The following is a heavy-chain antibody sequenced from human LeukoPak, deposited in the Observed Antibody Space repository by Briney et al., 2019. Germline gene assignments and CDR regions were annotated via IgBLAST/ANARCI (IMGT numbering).Heavy chain of an antibody. V-gene: IGHV3-30*02. J-gene: IGHJ4*02. Sequence: PGGSLRLSCAASGFTFGSYGMHWVRQAPGKGLEWVAFIRYDGSNKYYADSVKGRFTISRGNSKNTLYLQMNSLRAEDTAVYYCAKDWTAMPDYWGQGTLVTVSS. D-gene: IGHD3/OR15-3a*01. CDR2: IRYDGSNK. CDR3: AKDWTAMPDY. CDR1: GFTFGSYG.